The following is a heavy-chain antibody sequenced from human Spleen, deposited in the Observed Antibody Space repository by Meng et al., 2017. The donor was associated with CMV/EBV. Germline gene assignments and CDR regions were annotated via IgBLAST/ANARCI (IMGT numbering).Heavy chain of an antibody. J-gene: IGHJ5*02. V-gene: IGHV3-23*01. D-gene: IGHD2-21*01. CDR3: AREGAYCGGDCQYNWFDP. CDR1: GFTFSSYA. CDR2: ISGSGGST. Sequence: GGSLRLSCAASGFTFSSYAMSWVRQAPGKGLEWVSGISGSGGSTYYADSVKGRFTISRDNAKNSLYLQMNSLRAEDTAVYYCAREGAYCGGDCQYNWFDPWGQGTLVTVSS.